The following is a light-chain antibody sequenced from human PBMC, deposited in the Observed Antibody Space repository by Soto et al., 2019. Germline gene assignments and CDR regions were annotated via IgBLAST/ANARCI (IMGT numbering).Light chain of an antibody. Sequence: DIQMTQSPSSLSASVEDRVIITCRASQSISNHLNWYQQKPGKAPKLLIFAASSLQSGVPSRFSGSGSGSGTDFILTISSLQPEDFATYYCQQSYSTPLTFGGGTKVDIK. V-gene: IGKV1-39*01. CDR2: AAS. J-gene: IGKJ4*01. CDR3: QQSYSTPLT. CDR1: QSISNH.